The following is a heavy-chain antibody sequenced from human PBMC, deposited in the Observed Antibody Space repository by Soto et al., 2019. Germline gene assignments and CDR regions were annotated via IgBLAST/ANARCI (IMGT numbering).Heavy chain of an antibody. J-gene: IGHJ2*01. D-gene: IGHD3-22*01. CDR1: EDTFRNYA. CDR2: IIPIFGTA. Sequence: SVKVSCKASEDTFRNYAISWVRHPPGQGLEWMGVIIPIFGTATYAQKFQGRVTITADTSANTAYLELSSLRSEDTAVYYCASTKYDSSAYYYWYLGLWGRGSLVTVSS. CDR3: ASTKYDSSAYYYWYLGL. V-gene: IGHV1-69*06.